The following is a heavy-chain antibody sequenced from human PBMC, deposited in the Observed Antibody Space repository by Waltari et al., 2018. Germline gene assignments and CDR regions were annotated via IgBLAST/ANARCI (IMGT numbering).Heavy chain of an antibody. Sequence: EVQLVQSGAEVKKPGESLKISCKGSGYSFTSYWIGWVRQMTGKGLEWLGRLYPGASNTRYSPPCKGQVTISADRSISTACLQWGSLKASDTAMYYGARLYSSGWYPIDYWGQGTLVTVSS. CDR1: GYSFTSYW. J-gene: IGHJ4*02. V-gene: IGHV5-51*01. CDR3: ARLYSSGWYPIDY. D-gene: IGHD6-19*01. CDR2: LYPGASNT.